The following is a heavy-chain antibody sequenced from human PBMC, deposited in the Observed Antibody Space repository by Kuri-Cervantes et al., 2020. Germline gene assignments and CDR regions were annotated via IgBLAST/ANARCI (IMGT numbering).Heavy chain of an antibody. Sequence: ASVKVSCKVSGYTLTELSMHWVRQAPGQGLEWMGWINTNTGNPTYAQGFTGRFVFSLDTSVSTAYLQISSLKAEDTAVYYCAVCGAAPNPNDAFDIWGQGTMVTVSS. V-gene: IGHV7-4-1*02. J-gene: IGHJ3*02. CDR2: INTNTGNP. D-gene: IGHD6-25*01. CDR1: GYTLTELS. CDR3: AVCGAAPNPNDAFDI.